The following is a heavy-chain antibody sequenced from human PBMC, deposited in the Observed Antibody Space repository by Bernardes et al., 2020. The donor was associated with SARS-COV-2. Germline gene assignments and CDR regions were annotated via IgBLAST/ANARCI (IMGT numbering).Heavy chain of an antibody. Sequence: ASVKVSCKASGYTFSSYGVSWVRQAPGQGLEWMGWIGSYNGNTNYAQKFQGRATMTTDTSTRTVYMELRSLRSDDTAVYFCARRCNGDNCNSGYYYAMDVWGQGTTVTVSS. CDR3: ARRCNGDNCNSGYYYAMDV. CDR1: GYTFSSYG. V-gene: IGHV1-18*01. D-gene: IGHD2-15*01. J-gene: IGHJ6*02. CDR2: IGSYNGNT.